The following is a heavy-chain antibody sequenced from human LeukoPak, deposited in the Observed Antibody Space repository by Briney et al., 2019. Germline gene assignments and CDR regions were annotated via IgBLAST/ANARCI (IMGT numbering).Heavy chain of an antibody. CDR3: ARYAGSFQSYYGLDV. V-gene: IGHV4-59*02. J-gene: IGHJ6*02. CDR1: GFTVSSNY. Sequence: GSLRLSCAVSGFTVSSNYMSWIRQPPGKGLEWIGYLYYSGSTNYNPSLKSRVTISVDTSKNQFSLKLSSVTAADTAVYYCARYAGSFQSYYGLDVWGQGTTVTVSS. D-gene: IGHD2-15*01. CDR2: LYYSGST.